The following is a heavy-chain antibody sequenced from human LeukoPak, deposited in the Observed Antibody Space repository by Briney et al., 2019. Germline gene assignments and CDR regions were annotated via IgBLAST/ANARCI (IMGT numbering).Heavy chain of an antibody. CDR2: IIPIFGTA. V-gene: IGHV1-69*05. CDR1: GYTFITFG. D-gene: IGHD3-10*01. Sequence: SVKVSCKASGYTFITFGISWVRQAPGQGLEWMGGIIPIFGTANYAQKFQGRVTITTDESTSTAYMELSSLRSEDTAVYYCARSDGSGSYYAHRTNYYYYYMDVWGKGTTVTVSS. J-gene: IGHJ6*03. CDR3: ARSDGSGSYYAHRTNYYYYYMDV.